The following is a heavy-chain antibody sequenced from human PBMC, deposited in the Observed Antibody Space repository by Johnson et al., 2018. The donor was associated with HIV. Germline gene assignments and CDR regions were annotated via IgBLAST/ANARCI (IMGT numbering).Heavy chain of an antibody. J-gene: IGHJ3*02. V-gene: IGHV3-33*01. Sequence: VQLMESGGGVVRPGGSLRLSCAASGFTFSNYGMHWVRQAPGKGLEWVAVIWFDGSNKYYADSVKGRFTISRDNSKNTLYLQMNSLRAEDTAVYYCARGGNYYDSSGYPHDAFDIWGQGTMVTVSS. CDR1: GFTFSNYG. CDR3: ARGGNYYDSSGYPHDAFDI. D-gene: IGHD3-22*01. CDR2: IWFDGSNK.